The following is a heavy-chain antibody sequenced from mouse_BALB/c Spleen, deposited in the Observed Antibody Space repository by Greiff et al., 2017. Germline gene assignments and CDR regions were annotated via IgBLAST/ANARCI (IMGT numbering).Heavy chain of an antibody. J-gene: IGHJ1*01. Sequence: EVQLQQSGAELVRPGALVKLSCKASGFNIKDYYMHWVKQRPEQGLEWIGWIDPENGNTIYDPKFQGKASITADTSSNTAYLQLSSLTSEDTAVYYCARSNWDWYFDVWGAGTTVTVSS. D-gene: IGHD4-1*01. CDR3: ARSNWDWYFDV. CDR1: GFNIKDYY. CDR2: IDPENGNT. V-gene: IGHV14-1*02.